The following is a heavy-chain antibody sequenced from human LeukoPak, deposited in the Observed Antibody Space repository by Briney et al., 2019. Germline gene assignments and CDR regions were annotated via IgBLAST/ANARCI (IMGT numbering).Heavy chain of an antibody. Sequence: ASVKVSCKASGYTFTSYGISWVRQAPGQGLERMGWISAYNGNTNYAQKLQGRVTMTTDTSTSTAYMELRSLRSDDTAVYYCAKIGPSSWSDRYNWFDPWGQGTLVTVSS. CDR2: ISAYNGNT. J-gene: IGHJ5*02. CDR1: GYTFTSYG. V-gene: IGHV1-18*01. D-gene: IGHD6-13*01. CDR3: AKIGPSSWSDRYNWFDP.